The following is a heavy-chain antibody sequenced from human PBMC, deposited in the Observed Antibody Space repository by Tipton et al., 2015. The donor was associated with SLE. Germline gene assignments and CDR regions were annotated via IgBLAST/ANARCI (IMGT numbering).Heavy chain of an antibody. J-gene: IGHJ4*02. CDR1: DVSISGSSYY. CDR2: ITNNGKT. CDR3: VRLELPATKADY. V-gene: IGHV4-39*07. Sequence: TLSLTCSVSDVSISGSSYYWDWIRKPPGKGPEWIGGITNNGKTYYNPSLKSRLTLSIDTSKNQFSLRLSSVTAADTAVYYCVRLELPATKADYWGPGTLVTVSS. D-gene: IGHD5-24*01.